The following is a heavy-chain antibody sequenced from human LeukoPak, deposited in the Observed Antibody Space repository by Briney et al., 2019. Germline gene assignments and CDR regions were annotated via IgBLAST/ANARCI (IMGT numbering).Heavy chain of an antibody. Sequence: GGSLRLSCAASGFSFDDYAMHWVRQAPGQGLEWVSLISWDGGSTYYADSVQGRFTISRDNRKNSLYLQMNSLRAEDTALYSCAKDGSTYCTNGVCYNMDVWGKGTTVTVSS. V-gene: IGHV3-43D*03. D-gene: IGHD2-8*01. CDR3: AKDGSTYCTNGVCYNMDV. CDR2: ISWDGGST. CDR1: GFSFDDYA. J-gene: IGHJ6*03.